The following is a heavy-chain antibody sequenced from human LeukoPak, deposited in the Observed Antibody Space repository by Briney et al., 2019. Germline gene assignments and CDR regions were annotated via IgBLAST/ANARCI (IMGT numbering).Heavy chain of an antibody. J-gene: IGHJ4*02. D-gene: IGHD6-19*01. CDR1: GFTVSRDY. Sequence: GGSLRLSCSASGFTVSRDYMSWVRQAPGKGLEWVSAISGSGGDTSYADSVKGRFTISRDNSKNTLYLQMNSLRAEDTAVYYCAKAYSSGWYYFDSWGQGTLVTVSS. CDR2: ISGSGGDT. V-gene: IGHV3-23*01. CDR3: AKAYSSGWYYFDS.